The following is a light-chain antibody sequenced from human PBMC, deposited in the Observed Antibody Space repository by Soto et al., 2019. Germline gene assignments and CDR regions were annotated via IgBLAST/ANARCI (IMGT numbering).Light chain of an antibody. CDR3: SSYGSGSTYV. J-gene: IGLJ1*01. CDR1: VGGYNF. V-gene: IGLV2-14*01. CDR2: EVT. Sequence: VGGYNFVSWYQQHPYKAPKLMIYEVTNRPSGVSNRFSGSKSGNTASLTISGLQAEDEADYYCSSYGSGSTYVFGTGTKVTVL.